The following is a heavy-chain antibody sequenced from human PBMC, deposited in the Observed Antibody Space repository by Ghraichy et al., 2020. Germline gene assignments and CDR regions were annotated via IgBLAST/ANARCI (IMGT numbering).Heavy chain of an antibody. Sequence: SETLSLTCTVSGGSISSGSYYWSWIRQPAGKGLEWIGRIYTSGSTNYNPSLKSRVTMSVDTSKNQFSLKLSSVTAADTAVYYCARGGSFYDFWSGYYTGAFDIWGQGTMVTVSS. CDR3: ARGGSFYDFWSGYYTGAFDI. J-gene: IGHJ3*02. V-gene: IGHV4-61*02. CDR2: IYTSGST. CDR1: GGSISSGSYY. D-gene: IGHD3-3*01.